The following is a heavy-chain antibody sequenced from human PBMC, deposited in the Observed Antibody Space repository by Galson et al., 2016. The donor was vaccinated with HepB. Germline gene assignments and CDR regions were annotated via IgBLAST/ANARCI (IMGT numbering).Heavy chain of an antibody. J-gene: IGHJ1*01. CDR1: GFTFNDYA. CDR2: ISWNSGRI. D-gene: IGHD3-10*01. V-gene: IGHV3-9*01. CDR3: AKATAGSADGSRYSEH. Sequence: SLRLSCATSGFTFNDYAMHWVRQAPGKGLEWVSGISWNSGRIDYADSVKGRFTVSRDTAKNSLYLQINSLRAEDTALYYCAKATAGSADGSRYSEHWGQGALLTGAS.